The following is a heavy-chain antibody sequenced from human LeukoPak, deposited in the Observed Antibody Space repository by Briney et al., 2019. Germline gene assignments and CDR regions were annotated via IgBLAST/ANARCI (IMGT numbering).Heavy chain of an antibody. CDR3: ARHNIASDGARLFDF. CDR1: GGSVSSNY. CDR2: IYHSGYA. D-gene: IGHD4-17*01. Sequence: SETLSLTCFVSGGSVSSNYWAWLRQPPGKGPEWIGYIYHSGYAKYNPSFKSRVTMSVDTSKSQFSLQLTSVTAADTAVYYCARHNIASDGARLFDFWGRGTLVAVSS. V-gene: IGHV4-59*08. J-gene: IGHJ4*02.